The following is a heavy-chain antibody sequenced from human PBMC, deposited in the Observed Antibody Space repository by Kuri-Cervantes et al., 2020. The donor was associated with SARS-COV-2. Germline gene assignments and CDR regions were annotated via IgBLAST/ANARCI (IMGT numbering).Heavy chain of an antibody. J-gene: IGHJ6*01. D-gene: IGHD3-3*01. Sequence: SVKVSCKASGYTFTDYYIHWVRQAPGQGLEWMGGIIPIFGTANYAQKFQGRVTITADESTSTAYMELSSLRSEDTAVYYCAEYYDFWSGYSQKGMDVWGQGTTV. CDR1: GYTFTDYY. CDR2: IIPIFGTA. CDR3: AEYYDFWSGYSQKGMDV. V-gene: IGHV1-69*13.